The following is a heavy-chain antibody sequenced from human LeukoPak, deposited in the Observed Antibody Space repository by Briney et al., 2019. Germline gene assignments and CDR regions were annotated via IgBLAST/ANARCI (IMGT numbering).Heavy chain of an antibody. D-gene: IGHD5-12*01. CDR3: ATGYGYDIDIDY. Sequence: KLGESLKISCKGSGYSFTNYWIGWVLQMPGKGLEWMGIIYPGDSDTKYSPSFQGQVTISADKSITTAYLQWSSLKASDTAMYYCATGYGYDIDIDYWGQGTLVTVSS. V-gene: IGHV5-51*01. J-gene: IGHJ4*02. CDR2: IYPGDSDT. CDR1: GYSFTNYW.